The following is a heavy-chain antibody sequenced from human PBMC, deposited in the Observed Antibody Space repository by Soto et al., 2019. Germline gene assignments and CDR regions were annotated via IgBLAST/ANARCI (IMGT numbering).Heavy chain of an antibody. V-gene: IGHV3-21*01. CDR2: ISSSSSYI. J-gene: IGHJ3*02. CDR3: ARDGQLGGTHDAFDI. CDR1: GFTFSSYS. D-gene: IGHD7-27*01. Sequence: GGSLRLSCAASGFTFSSYSMNWVRQAPGKGLEWVSSISSSSSYIYYADSVKGRFTISRDNAKNSLYLQMNSLRAEDTAVYYCARDGQLGGTHDAFDIWGQGTMVTVSS.